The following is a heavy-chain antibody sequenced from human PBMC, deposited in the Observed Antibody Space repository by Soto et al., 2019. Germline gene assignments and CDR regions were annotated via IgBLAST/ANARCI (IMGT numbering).Heavy chain of an antibody. CDR2: IYYSGST. CDR1: GGSISSGCYY. D-gene: IGHD2-15*01. J-gene: IGHJ6*03. V-gene: IGHV4-31*03. Sequence: SETLSLTCTVSGGSISSGCYYWSWIRQQPGKGLEWIGYIYYSGSTYYNPSLKSRVTISVDTSKNQFSLKLSSVTAADTAVYYCARASRGYCSGGSCQYYYYYMDVWGKGTTVTVSS. CDR3: ARASRGYCSGGSCQYYYYYMDV.